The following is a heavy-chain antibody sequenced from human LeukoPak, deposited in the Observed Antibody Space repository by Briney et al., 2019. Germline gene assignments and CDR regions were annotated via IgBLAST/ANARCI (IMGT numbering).Heavy chain of an antibody. CDR2: INLNDGST. V-gene: IGHV1-46*01. D-gene: IGHD3-22*01. Sequence: ASVKVSCKASGYIFTTFYIHWVRQAPGQGLEWMGIINLNDGSTTYAQKFQGRLTMTRDMSTSTVYMELSSLRPEDTALYYCARANYYDSNRHSPFDDWGQGTLVTVSS. J-gene: IGHJ4*02. CDR3: ARANYYDSNRHSPFDD. CDR1: GYIFTTFY.